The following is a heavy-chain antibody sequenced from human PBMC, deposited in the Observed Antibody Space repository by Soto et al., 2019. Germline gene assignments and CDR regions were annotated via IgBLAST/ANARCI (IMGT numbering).Heavy chain of an antibody. J-gene: IGHJ4*02. CDR3: AREPLT. CDR2: IYYIGST. Sequence: QVQLQESGPGLVKPSQTLSLTCTVSGGSISSGGYFWSWIRQHPGKGLEWIGYIYYIGSTYYNPAHKSLVTMSVHTSKNQLSLKVSSVTAADTTVYYCAREPLTWGQGTLVTVSS. CDR1: GGSISSGGYF. V-gene: IGHV4-31*01.